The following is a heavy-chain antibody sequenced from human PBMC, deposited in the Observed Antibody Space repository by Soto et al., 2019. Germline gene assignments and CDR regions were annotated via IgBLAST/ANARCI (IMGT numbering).Heavy chain of an antibody. J-gene: IGHJ4*02. CDR1: GGSISSSSYY. CDR2: IYYSGST. CDR3: ARVWFGDPVADY. D-gene: IGHD3-10*01. V-gene: IGHV4-39*01. Sequence: SETLSLTCTVSGGSISSSSYYWGWIRQPPGKGLEWIGSIYYSGSTYYNPSLKSRVTISVDTSKNQFSLKLSSVTAADTAVYYCARVWFGDPVADYWGQGTLVTVSS.